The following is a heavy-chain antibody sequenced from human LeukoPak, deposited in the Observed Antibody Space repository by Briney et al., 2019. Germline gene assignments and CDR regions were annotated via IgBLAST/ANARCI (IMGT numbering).Heavy chain of an antibody. D-gene: IGHD3-3*01. Sequence: ASVKVSCKASGYTFTSYDINWVRQATGHGLEWTGWMNPNSGNTGYAQKFQGRVTITRNTSISTAYMELSSLRSEDTAVYYCARGAPDFWSVYYMDVWGKGTTVTVSS. V-gene: IGHV1-8*03. CDR2: MNPNSGNT. CDR1: GYTFTSYD. J-gene: IGHJ6*03. CDR3: ARGAPDFWSVYYMDV.